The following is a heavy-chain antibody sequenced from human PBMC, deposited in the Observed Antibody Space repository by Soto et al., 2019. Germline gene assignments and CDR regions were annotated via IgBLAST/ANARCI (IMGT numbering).Heavy chain of an antibody. J-gene: IGHJ4*02. CDR3: ARDWNGDKYFDF. Sequence: DVQLVKSGGGLIQPGGSLRLSCAASGITATNGHMSWVRQAPGKGLEWVSVIYSDDNTYYAYSVKGRFTISRDTSKNTVYLQMNSLGAEDTAVYYCARDWNGDKYFDFWDQGSLVTVSS. D-gene: IGHD4-17*01. CDR1: GITATNGH. V-gene: IGHV3-53*01. CDR2: IYSDDNT.